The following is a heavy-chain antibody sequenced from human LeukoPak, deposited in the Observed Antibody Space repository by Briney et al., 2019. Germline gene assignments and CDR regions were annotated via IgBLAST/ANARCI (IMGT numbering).Heavy chain of an antibody. Sequence: SETLSLTCAVYGGSFSGYYWSWIRQPPGKGLEWIGEINHSGSTNYNPSLKSRVTISVDTSKNQFSLKLSSVTAADTAVYYCASGYLPYNFDYWGQGTLVTVSS. CDR3: ASGYLPYNFDY. CDR2: INHSGST. CDR1: GGSFSGYY. D-gene: IGHD3-10*01. J-gene: IGHJ4*02. V-gene: IGHV4-34*01.